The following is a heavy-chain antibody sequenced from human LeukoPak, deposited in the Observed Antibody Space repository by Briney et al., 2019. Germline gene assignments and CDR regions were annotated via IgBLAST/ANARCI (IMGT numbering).Heavy chain of an antibody. CDR2: IYPGDSDT. D-gene: IGHD3-9*01. J-gene: IGHJ4*02. CDR1: GYSFTSYW. CDR3: AAVLRYFDWLLYPPPPFDY. V-gene: IGHV5-51*01. Sequence: GESLEISCKGSGYSFTSYWIGWVRQMPGKGLEWMGIIYPGDSDTRYSPSSQGQVTISADKSISTAYLQWSSLKASDTAMYYCAAVLRYFDWLLYPPPPFDYWAREPWSPSPQ.